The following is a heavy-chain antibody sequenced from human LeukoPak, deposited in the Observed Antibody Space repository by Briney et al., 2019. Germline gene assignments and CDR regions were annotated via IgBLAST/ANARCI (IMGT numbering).Heavy chain of an antibody. V-gene: IGHV4-31*03. CDR1: GGSISSGGYY. D-gene: IGHD3-10*01. CDR3: ASSRLDYSLFGMDV. J-gene: IGHJ6*02. CDR2: IYYSGST. Sequence: KPSQTLSLTCTVSGGSISSGGYYWSWIRQHPGKGLEWIGYIYYSGSTYYNPSLKSRVTISVDTSKNQFSLKLSSVTAADTAVYYCASSRLDYSLFGMDVWGQGTTVTVSS.